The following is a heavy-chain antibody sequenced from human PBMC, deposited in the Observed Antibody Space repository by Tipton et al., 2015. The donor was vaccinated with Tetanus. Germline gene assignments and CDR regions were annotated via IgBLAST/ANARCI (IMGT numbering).Heavy chain of an antibody. D-gene: IGHD4-17*01. CDR2: IYYSGST. J-gene: IGHJ5*02. Sequence: THTCTVSGGSISSYYWSWIRQPPGKGLEWIGYIYYSGSTNYNPSLKSRVTISVDTSKNQFSLKLSSVTAADTAVYYCARGGRYDYGVQGWFDPWGQGTLVTVSS. V-gene: IGHV4-59*01. CDR1: GGSISSYY. CDR3: ARGGRYDYGVQGWFDP.